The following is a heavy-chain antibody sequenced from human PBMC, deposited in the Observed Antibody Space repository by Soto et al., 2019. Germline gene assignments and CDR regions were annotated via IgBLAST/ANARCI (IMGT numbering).Heavy chain of an antibody. CDR2: ISHDGSNK. CDR1: GFTFSSYG. Sequence: QVKLVESGGGVVQPGRSLRLSCAASGFTFSSYGMHWVRQAPGKGLEWVAVISHDGSNKDYADSVKGRFTISRDNSNNTLYLQMKRLRVEDRAVYYWAKPRASLHWPPADPWGYGTLVTVSS. D-gene: IGHD3-16*01. CDR3: AKPRASLHWPPADP. V-gene: IGHV3-30*18. J-gene: IGHJ5*02.